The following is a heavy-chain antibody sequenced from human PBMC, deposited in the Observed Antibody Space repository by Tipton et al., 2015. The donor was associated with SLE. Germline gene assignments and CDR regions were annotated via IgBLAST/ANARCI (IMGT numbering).Heavy chain of an antibody. D-gene: IGHD2-2*01. CDR1: GGSISSGSYY. J-gene: IGHJ5*02. V-gene: IGHV4-61*09. Sequence: TLSLTCTVSGGSISSGSYYWSWIRQPAGKGLEWIGEIYHSGSTNYNPSLKSRVTISVDKSKNHFSLNLSSVTAADTAVYYCASEGPARNNRFDPWGQGTLVTVSS. CDR2: IYHSGST. CDR3: ASEGPARNNRFDP.